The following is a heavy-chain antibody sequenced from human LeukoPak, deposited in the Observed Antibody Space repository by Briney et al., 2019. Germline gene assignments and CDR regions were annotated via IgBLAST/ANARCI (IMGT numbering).Heavy chain of an antibody. CDR2: INPSGGST. CDR1: GYSFTNYY. D-gene: IGHD6-19*01. J-gene: IGHJ4*02. V-gene: IGHV1-46*01. Sequence: ASVKVSCKTSGYSFTNYYMHWVRQAPGQGLEWMGIINPSGGSTNYAQKFQGRVTMTRDTSTSTVYMELSSLRSEDTAVYYCARDEAVAGTVGVYWGQGTLVTVSS. CDR3: ARDEAVAGTVGVY.